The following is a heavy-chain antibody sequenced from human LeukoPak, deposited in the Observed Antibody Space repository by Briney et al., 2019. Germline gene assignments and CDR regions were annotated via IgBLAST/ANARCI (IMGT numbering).Heavy chain of an antibody. Sequence: PGGSLRLSCAASGFTFSSYGMHWVRQAPGKGLEWVAVIWYDGSNKYYADSVKGRFTISRDNSKNTLYLQMNSPRAEDTAVYYCARDRTYYYDSSGHDAFDIWGQGTMVTVSS. J-gene: IGHJ3*02. CDR2: IWYDGSNK. CDR1: GFTFSSYG. CDR3: ARDRTYYYDSSGHDAFDI. V-gene: IGHV3-33*01. D-gene: IGHD3-22*01.